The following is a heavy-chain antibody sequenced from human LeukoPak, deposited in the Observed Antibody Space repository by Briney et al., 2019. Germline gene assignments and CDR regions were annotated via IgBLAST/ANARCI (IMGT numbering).Heavy chain of an antibody. J-gene: IGHJ5*02. CDR2: IIPIFGTA. CDR1: GGTFSSYA. Sequence: SSVKVSCKASGGTFSSYAISWVRQAPGQGLEWMGGIIPIFGTANYAQKFQGRVTITADESTSTAYMELSSLRSEDTAVYYCARGGVIASRNWFDPWDQGTLVTVSS. CDR3: ARGGVIASRNWFDP. V-gene: IGHV1-69*01. D-gene: IGHD2-21*01.